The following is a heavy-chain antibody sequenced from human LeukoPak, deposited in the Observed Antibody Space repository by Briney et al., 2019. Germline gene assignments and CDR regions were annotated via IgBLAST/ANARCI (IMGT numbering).Heavy chain of an antibody. CDR1: GGSISSSSYY. D-gene: IGHD3-10*01. V-gene: IGHV4-39*01. CDR2: IYYSGGT. CDR3: ARRTIRGSGSYPSYYGMDV. Sequence: PSETLSLTCTVSGGSISSSSYYWGWIRQPPGKGLEWIGSIYYSGGTYYNPSLKSRVTISVDTSKNQFSLKLSSVTAADTAVYYCARRTIRGSGSYPSYYGMDVWGQGTTVTVSS. J-gene: IGHJ6*02.